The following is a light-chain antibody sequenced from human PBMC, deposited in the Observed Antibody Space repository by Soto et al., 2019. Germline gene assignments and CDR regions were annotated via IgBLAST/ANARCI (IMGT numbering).Light chain of an antibody. CDR1: GSDIGAYNY. V-gene: IGLV2-14*01. Sequence: QSVLTQPVSVSGSPGQSITICCTGTGSDIGAYNYVSWYQQHPGKAPKLIIHGVTHRPSGVSTRFSASKSAYTASLTISGLQAEDEADYYCSSFTTNYFYVFGPGTKLTVL. CDR2: GVT. J-gene: IGLJ1*01. CDR3: SSFTTNYFYV.